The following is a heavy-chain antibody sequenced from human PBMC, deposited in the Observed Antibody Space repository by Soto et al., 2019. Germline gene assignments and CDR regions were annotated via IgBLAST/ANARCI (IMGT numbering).Heavy chain of an antibody. D-gene: IGHD6-6*01. CDR1: KFTFSSYG. CDR3: AKPPLGSSPEYFQH. J-gene: IGHJ1*01. V-gene: IGHV3-30*18. Sequence: GGSLRLSCAASKFTFSSYGMHWARQAPGKGLEWVAVISDDGSNKYYADSVKGRFTISRDNSKNTLYLQMNSLRAEDTAVYYCAKPPLGSSPEYFQHWGQGTLVTVSS. CDR2: ISDDGSNK.